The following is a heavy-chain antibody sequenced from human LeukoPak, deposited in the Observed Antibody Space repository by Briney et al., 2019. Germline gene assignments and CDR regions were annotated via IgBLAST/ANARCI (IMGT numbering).Heavy chain of an antibody. J-gene: IGHJ4*02. CDR2: ISSSSSYI. Sequence: PGGSLRLSCAASGFTFSSYSMNWVRQAPGKGLEWVSSISSSSSYIYYADSVKGRFTISRDNSKNTLYLQMNSLRAEDTAVYYCAKALGYYDSSGPLTPFDYWGQGTLVTVSS. CDR1: GFTFSSYS. V-gene: IGHV3-21*01. D-gene: IGHD3-22*01. CDR3: AKALGYYDSSGPLTPFDY.